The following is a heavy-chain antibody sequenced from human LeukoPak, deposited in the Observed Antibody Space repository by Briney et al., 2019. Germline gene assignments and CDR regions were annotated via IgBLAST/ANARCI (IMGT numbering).Heavy chain of an antibody. CDR2: ISDNTGST. CDR3: ARDAPHYYVSFDF. D-gene: IGHD3-10*01. J-gene: IGHJ4*02. Sequence: GGSLRLSCAASGFTFSSYAMSWVRQAPGKGLEWVSVISDNTGSTYYADSVKGRFTISRDDSKNTLYLQINSLRADDTAVYYCARDAPHYYVSFDFWGQGTLVTVSS. V-gene: IGHV3-23*01. CDR1: GFTFSSYA.